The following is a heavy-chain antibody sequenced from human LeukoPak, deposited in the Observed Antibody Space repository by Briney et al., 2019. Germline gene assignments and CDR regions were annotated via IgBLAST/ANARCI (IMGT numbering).Heavy chain of an antibody. Sequence: GGSLRLSCAASGFTFSAYWMSWVRQTPGKGLEWLSLISDSGESPSDADSAKGRFTISRDNSKSTVFLQMNSLREEDTALYYCVKDIVHYSGSGRSSPSFDSWGQGTLV. V-gene: IGHV3-23*01. CDR2: ISDSGESP. CDR1: GFTFSAYW. D-gene: IGHD3-10*01. J-gene: IGHJ5*01. CDR3: VKDIVHYSGSGRSSPSFDS.